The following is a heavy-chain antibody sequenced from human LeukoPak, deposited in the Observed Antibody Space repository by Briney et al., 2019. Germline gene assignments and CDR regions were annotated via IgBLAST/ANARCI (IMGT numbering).Heavy chain of an antibody. CDR3: ARHSGSYLIDY. Sequence: GGSLRLSCAASGFTFSSYWMHWVRQAPGKGLVWVSRINSDGSSTSYPDSVKGRFTISRDNAKNTLFLQMNSLRAEDTAVYYCARHSGSYLIDYWGQGTLVTVSS. V-gene: IGHV3-74*01. J-gene: IGHJ4*02. CDR2: INSDGSST. D-gene: IGHD1-26*01. CDR1: GFTFSSYW.